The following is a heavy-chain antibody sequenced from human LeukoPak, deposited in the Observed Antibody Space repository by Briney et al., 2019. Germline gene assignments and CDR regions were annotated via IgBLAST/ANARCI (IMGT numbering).Heavy chain of an antibody. CDR2: IYYSGST. Sequence: SETLSLTCTVSGGSISSYYWSWIRQPPGKGLEWIGYIYYSGSTNYNPSLKSRVTISVDTSKNQFSLKLSSVTAADTAVYYCARDISGYDTMGHFDYWGQGTLVTVSS. V-gene: IGHV4-59*01. CDR1: GGSISSYY. D-gene: IGHD5-12*01. CDR3: ARDISGYDTMGHFDY. J-gene: IGHJ4*02.